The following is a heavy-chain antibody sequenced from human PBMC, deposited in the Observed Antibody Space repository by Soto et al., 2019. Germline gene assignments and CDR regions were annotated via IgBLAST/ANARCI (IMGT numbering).Heavy chain of an antibody. CDR2: INPNSGGT. CDR3: ASPLPQDYYYGMDV. V-gene: IGHV1-2*02. Sequence: GASVKVSCKASGYTFTGYYMHWVRQAPGQGLEWMGWINPNSGGTNYAQKFQGRVTMTRDTSISTAYMELSRLRSDDTAVYYCASPLPQDYYYGMDVWGQGATVTVSS. J-gene: IGHJ6*02. CDR1: GYTFTGYY.